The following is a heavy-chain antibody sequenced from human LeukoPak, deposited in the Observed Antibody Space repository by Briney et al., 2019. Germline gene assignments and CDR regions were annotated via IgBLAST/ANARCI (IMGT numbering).Heavy chain of an antibody. D-gene: IGHD3-22*01. CDR3: ARDRYSSGYPDAFDI. J-gene: IGHJ3*02. V-gene: IGHV4-30-4*01. Sequence: SETLSLTCTVSGGSISSGDSYWSGFRQPPGKGLEWMGYIYYSGSTYYNPSLKSRVTISVDTSKNQFSLKLSSVTAADTAVYYCARDRYSSGYPDAFDIWGQGTMVTVSS. CDR1: GGSISSGDSY. CDR2: IYYSGST.